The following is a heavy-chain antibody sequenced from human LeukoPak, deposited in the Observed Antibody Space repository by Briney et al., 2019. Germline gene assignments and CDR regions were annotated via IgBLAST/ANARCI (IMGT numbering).Heavy chain of an antibody. Sequence: PSETLSLTCTVSGGSISSGGHYWSWIRQHPGKGLEWIGYIYYSGSTYHNPSLKSRVTISVDTSKNQFSLKLSSVTAADTAVYYCARVGTGSYYYYGMDVWGQGTTITVSS. V-gene: IGHV4-31*03. CDR2: IYYSGST. D-gene: IGHD1-7*01. CDR1: GGSISSGGHY. CDR3: ARVGTGSYYYYGMDV. J-gene: IGHJ6*02.